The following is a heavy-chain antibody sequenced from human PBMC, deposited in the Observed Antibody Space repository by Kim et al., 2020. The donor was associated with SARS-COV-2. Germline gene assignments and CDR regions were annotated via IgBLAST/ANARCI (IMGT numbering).Heavy chain of an antibody. J-gene: IGHJ4*02. D-gene: IGHD2-2*01. Sequence: DSVKGRFTISRDNAKNTLYLQMNSLRVEDTAVYYCVRGLKSDNYAFSYWGQGTLVTVSS. V-gene: IGHV3-74*01. CDR3: VRGLKSDNYAFSY.